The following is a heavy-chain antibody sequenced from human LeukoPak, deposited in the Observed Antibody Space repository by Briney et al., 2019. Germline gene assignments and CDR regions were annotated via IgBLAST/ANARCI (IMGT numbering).Heavy chain of an antibody. CDR3: AKDRASDSGGFQVFDY. J-gene: IGHJ4*02. CDR2: ISWNSGSI. D-gene: IGHD1-26*01. CDR1: GFTFDDYA. Sequence: GRSLRLSCAASGFTFDDYAMHWVRQAPGKGLEWVSGISWNSGSIGYADSVKGRFTISGDNAKNSLYLQMNSLRAEDTALYYCAKDRASDSGGFQVFDYWGQGTLVTVSS. V-gene: IGHV3-9*01.